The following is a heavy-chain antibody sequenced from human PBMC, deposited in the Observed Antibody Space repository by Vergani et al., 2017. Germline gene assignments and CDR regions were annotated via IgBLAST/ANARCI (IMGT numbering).Heavy chain of an antibody. CDR2: IYNSGST. CDR1: GGSLSSGSYY. J-gene: IGHJ3*02. D-gene: IGHD4-23*01. CDR3: ASQDDHNGNPGAFDI. V-gene: IGHV4-31*03. Sequence: QVQPQESGPGLLKPSQTLSLTCTVSGGSLSSGSYYWSWVRQRPGKGLEWIGYIYNSGSTYYNPSLKSRVTISVDASKNQFSLKLSSVTAADTAVYYCASQDDHNGNPGAFDIWGQGTKVTVSS.